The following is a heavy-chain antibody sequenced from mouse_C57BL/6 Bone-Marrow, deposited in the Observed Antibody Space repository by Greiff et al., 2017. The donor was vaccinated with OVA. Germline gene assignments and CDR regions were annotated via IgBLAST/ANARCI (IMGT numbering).Heavy chain of an antibody. J-gene: IGHJ4*01. V-gene: IGHV1-26*01. CDR3: ARRDYYGSSFDYAMDD. Sequence: EVQLQQSGPELVKPGASVKISCKASGYTFTDYYMNWVKQSHGKSLEWIGDINPNNGGTSYNQQFKGKATLTVDKSSRTAYMELRRMTSEENAVYDGARRDYYGSSFDYAMDDWGQGTS. CDR2: INPNNGGT. CDR1: GYTFTDYY. D-gene: IGHD1-1*01.